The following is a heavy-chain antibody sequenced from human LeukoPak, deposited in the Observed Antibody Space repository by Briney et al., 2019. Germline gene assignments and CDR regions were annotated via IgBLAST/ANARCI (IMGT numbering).Heavy chain of an antibody. J-gene: IGHJ4*02. V-gene: IGHV3-30-3*01. D-gene: IGHD1-7*01. CDR3: ARMNYVSTGWGAPFDY. Sequence: GGSLRLSCAASGFTFSSYAMHWVRQAPGKGLEWVAVISYDGSNKYYADSVKGRFTISRDNSKNTLYLQMNSLRAEDTAVYYCARMNYVSTGWGAPFDYWGQGTLVTVSS. CDR1: GFTFSSYA. CDR2: ISYDGSNK.